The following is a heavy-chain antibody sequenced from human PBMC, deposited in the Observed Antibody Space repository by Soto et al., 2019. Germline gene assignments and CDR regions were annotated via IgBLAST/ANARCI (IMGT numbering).Heavy chain of an antibody. Sequence: EVQLLESGGGLVQPGGSLRLYCAASGFTFSSYAMSWVRQAPGKGLEWVPGISGSGDSTYYADSVKGRFTISRDNSKKTVYLQMNSLRAEDTAVYYCAKGVPGIAVAGTGYFQHWGQGTLVTVSS. CDR1: GFTFSSYA. V-gene: IGHV3-23*01. J-gene: IGHJ1*01. D-gene: IGHD6-19*01. CDR2: ISGSGDST. CDR3: AKGVPGIAVAGTGYFQH.